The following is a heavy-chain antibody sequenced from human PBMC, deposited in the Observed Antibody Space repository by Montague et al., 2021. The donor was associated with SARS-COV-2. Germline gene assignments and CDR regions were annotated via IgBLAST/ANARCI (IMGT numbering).Heavy chain of an antibody. J-gene: IGHJ4*02. V-gene: IGHV4-59*01. Sequence: SETRSLTCEVSGDSISSYYWSWIRQSPGKGLEWIGYVHYTGSSKYTPSLKTRVTLSLDTPKNHFSLKLKSVTAADTAIYYCARAQNTCLIANCVNYFDVWGLGALVTVSS. CDR2: VHYTGSS. CDR3: ARAQNTCLIANCVNYFDV. CDR1: GDSISSYY. D-gene: IGHD1-1*01.